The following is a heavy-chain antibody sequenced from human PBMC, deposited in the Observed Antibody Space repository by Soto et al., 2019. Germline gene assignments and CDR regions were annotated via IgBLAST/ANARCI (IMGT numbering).Heavy chain of an antibody. Sequence: EVQLLESGGGLVQPGGSLRLSCAASGFTFSNYAMSWVRQAPGKGLEWVSGISGSGGSTYYADSVKGRFTISRDNSKNTMYLQMNSLRAEDTAVYYCAKLALYSGSPGFFQHWGQGTLVTVSS. V-gene: IGHV3-23*01. J-gene: IGHJ1*01. D-gene: IGHD1-26*01. CDR1: GFTFSNYA. CDR3: AKLALYSGSPGFFQH. CDR2: ISGSGGST.